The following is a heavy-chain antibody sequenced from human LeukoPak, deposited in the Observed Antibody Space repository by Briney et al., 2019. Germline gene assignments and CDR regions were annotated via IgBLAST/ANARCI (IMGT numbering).Heavy chain of an antibody. V-gene: IGHV3-23*01. D-gene: IGHD1-26*01. Sequence: GGSLRLSCAASGFAFSSYAMSWVRQAPGKGLEWVSTITDSGGNTYYADSVKGRFTISRDNSKGTLYLRMNSLRAEDTAVYYCAKSRSGELYWGQGTLVTVSS. CDR2: ITDSGGNT. CDR3: AKSRSGELY. CDR1: GFAFSSYA. J-gene: IGHJ4*02.